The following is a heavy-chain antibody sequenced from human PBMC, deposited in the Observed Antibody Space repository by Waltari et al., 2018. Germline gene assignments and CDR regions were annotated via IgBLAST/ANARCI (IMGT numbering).Heavy chain of an antibody. J-gene: IGHJ4*02. CDR2: ISASRAAI. Sequence: EVQLVESGGGFVQPGGSVILSGLGSGFTFGVFSMHWIRQAPGKGLEWVAYISASRAAIYYAESVKGRFTISRDNAKNSLFLQMTNLGVEDTAVYYCATEPAPGAGINYWGQGILVTVSS. CDR1: GFTFGVFS. CDR3: ATEPAPGAGINY. V-gene: IGHV3-48*01. D-gene: IGHD6-19*01.